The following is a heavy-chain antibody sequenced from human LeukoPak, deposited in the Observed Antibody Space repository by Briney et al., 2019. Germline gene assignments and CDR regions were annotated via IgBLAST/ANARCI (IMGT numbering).Heavy chain of an antibody. J-gene: IGHJ6*02. Sequence: SETLSLTCTVSGGSISNYYWSWIRQPPGKGLEWIGYIYYSGTTNYSPSLKSRVTISVDTSKNQFSLKLSSVTAADTAVYYCARVAPLDSGWYRNYYYYYGMDVWGQGTTVTVSS. CDR2: IYYSGTT. D-gene: IGHD6-19*01. CDR3: ARVAPLDSGWYRNYYYYYGMDV. V-gene: IGHV4-59*01. CDR1: GGSISNYY.